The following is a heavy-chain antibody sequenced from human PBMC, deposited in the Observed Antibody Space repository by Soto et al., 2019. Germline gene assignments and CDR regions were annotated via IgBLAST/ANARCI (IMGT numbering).Heavy chain of an antibody. CDR2: IYLHGTT. D-gene: IGHD1-20*01. CDR1: DVSISSTDW. Sequence: SETLSLTGTVSDVSISSTDWWWSWFLQPPGKGLEWIGEIYLHGTTKYSPSLESRVTVSADTSNNQFSLRLSSVTAADTAVYYCARGHTYTWHYWSQGTLVTVSS. J-gene: IGHJ4*02. CDR3: ARGHTYTWHY. V-gene: IGHV4-4*02.